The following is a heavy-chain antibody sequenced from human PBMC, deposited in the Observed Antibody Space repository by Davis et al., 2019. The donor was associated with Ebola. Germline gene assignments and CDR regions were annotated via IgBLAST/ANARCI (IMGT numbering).Heavy chain of an antibody. D-gene: IGHD2-2*01. V-gene: IGHV4-4*02. CDR1: GGSISSSNW. CDR2: IYHSGST. J-gene: IGHJ4*02. CDR3: ARAYSGYCSSTSCRPPDY. Sequence: MPSETLSLTCAVSGGSISSSNWWSWVRQPPGKGLEWIGEIYHSGSTNYNPSLKSRVTISLDKSKNQFSLKLSSVTAADTAVYYCARAYSGYCSSTSCRPPDYWGQGTLVTVSS.